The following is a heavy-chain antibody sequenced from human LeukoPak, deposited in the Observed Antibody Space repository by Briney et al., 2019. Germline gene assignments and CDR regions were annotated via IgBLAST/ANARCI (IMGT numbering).Heavy chain of an antibody. CDR1: GGSFSGYY. Sequence: SETLSLTCAVYGGSFSGYYWSWIRQPPGKWLEWIGEINHSGSTNYNPSLKSRVTISVDTSKNQFSLKPSSVTAADTAVYYCATSGRFGDWFDPWGQGTLVTVSS. V-gene: IGHV4-34*01. CDR2: INHSGST. CDR3: ATSGRFGDWFDP. J-gene: IGHJ5*02. D-gene: IGHD3-10*01.